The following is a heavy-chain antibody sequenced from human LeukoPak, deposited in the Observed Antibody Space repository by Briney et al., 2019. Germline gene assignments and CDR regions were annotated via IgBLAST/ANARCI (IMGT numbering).Heavy chain of an antibody. V-gene: IGHV3-30-3*01. Sequence: GGSLRLSCEASGFSFSAYAMSWVRQAPGKGLEWVAVISYDGSNKYYADSVKGRFTISRDNSKNTLYLQMNSLRAEDTAVYYCARELWFGELLCDYWGQGTLVTVSS. D-gene: IGHD3-10*01. CDR1: GFSFSAYA. CDR3: ARELWFGELLCDY. J-gene: IGHJ4*02. CDR2: ISYDGSNK.